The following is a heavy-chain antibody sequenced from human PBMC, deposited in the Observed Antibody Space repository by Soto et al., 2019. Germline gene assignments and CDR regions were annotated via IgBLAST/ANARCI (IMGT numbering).Heavy chain of an antibody. D-gene: IGHD4-17*01. CDR2: IYPAASYI. J-gene: IGHJ2*01. CDR1: GFSFTAYW. CDR3: ASAKNGDFYWDFDL. V-gene: IGHV5-51*01. Sequence: GESLKISCKGSGFSFTAYWIGWVRQMPGKGLEWMGIIYPAASYIIYSPSFQGQDTISADKSISTAYLQWNSLKDSDTAIYYCASAKNGDFYWDFDLWGRGTQVTGSS.